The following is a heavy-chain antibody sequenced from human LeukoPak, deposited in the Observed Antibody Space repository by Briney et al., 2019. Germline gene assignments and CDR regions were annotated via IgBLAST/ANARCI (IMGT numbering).Heavy chain of an antibody. CDR3: ARVTPYSSGWYPDY. V-gene: IGHV4-34*01. J-gene: IGHJ4*02. CDR1: GGSFSGYY. CDR2: INHSGST. Sequence: PSETLSLTCAVYGGSFSGYYWSWIRQPPGKGLEWIGEINHSGSTNYNPSLKSRVTISVDTSKNQFSLKLSSVTAADTAVYYCARVTPYSSGWYPDYWGQGTLVTVSS. D-gene: IGHD6-19*01.